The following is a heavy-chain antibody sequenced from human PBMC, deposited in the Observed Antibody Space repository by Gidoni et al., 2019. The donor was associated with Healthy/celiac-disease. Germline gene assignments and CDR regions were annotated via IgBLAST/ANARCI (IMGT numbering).Heavy chain of an antibody. D-gene: IGHD3-22*01. V-gene: IGHV4-59*08. CDR2: IYYSGST. CDR3: ARLAYDSSGYYNSFDY. Sequence: QVQLQESGPGLVKPSETLSLTCTVSGGSISSYYWRWIRQPPGKGLEWIGYIYYSGSTNYNPSLKSRVTISVDTSKNQFSLKLSSVTAADTAVYYCARLAYDSSGYYNSFDYWGQGTLVTVSS. J-gene: IGHJ4*02. CDR1: GGSISSYY.